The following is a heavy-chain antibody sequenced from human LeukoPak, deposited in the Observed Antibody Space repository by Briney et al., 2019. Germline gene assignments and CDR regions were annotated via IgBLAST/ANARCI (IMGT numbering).Heavy chain of an antibody. D-gene: IGHD5-18*01. CDR2: INHSGST. J-gene: IGHJ4*02. V-gene: IGHV4-34*01. CDR1: GGSFSGYY. CDR3: ATGYSYGIFDY. Sequence: SETLSLTCAVYGGSFSGYYWSWIRQPPGKGLEWIGEINHSGSTNYNPSLKSRVTISVDASKNQFSLKLSSVTAADTAVYYCATGYSYGIFDYWGQGTLVTVSS.